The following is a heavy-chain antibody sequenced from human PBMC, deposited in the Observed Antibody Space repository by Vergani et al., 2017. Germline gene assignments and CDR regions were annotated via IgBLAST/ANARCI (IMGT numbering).Heavy chain of an antibody. J-gene: IGHJ5*02. Sequence: QVQLQESGPGLVKPSETLSLTCTVSGGSISSHYWSWIRQPPGKGLEWIGYIYYSGSTNYNPSLTSRGTISVDTSKNQFSLKLSSVTAADTAVYYCARSGITMVRGVKSWFDPWGQGTLVTVSS. CDR1: GGSISSHY. CDR3: ARSGITMVRGVKSWFDP. CDR2: IYYSGST. V-gene: IGHV4-59*08. D-gene: IGHD3-10*01.